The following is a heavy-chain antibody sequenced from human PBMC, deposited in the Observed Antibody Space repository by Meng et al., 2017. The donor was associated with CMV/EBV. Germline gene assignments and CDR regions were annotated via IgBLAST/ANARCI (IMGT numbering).Heavy chain of an antibody. J-gene: IGHJ4*02. Sequence: SVKVSCKASGGTFSSYAISWVRQAPGQGLEWMGGIIPIFGTANYAQKFQGRVTITTDESTSTAYMELSSLRSEDTAVYYCATQPLYYSSTSCYFSYWGQGTLVTVSS. CDR1: GGTFSSYA. D-gene: IGHD2-2*01. CDR2: IIPIFGTA. V-gene: IGHV1-69*05. CDR3: ATQPLYYSSTSCYFSY.